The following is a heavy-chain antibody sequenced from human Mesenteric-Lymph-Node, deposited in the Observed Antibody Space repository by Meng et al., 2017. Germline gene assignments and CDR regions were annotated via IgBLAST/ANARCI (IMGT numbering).Heavy chain of an antibody. D-gene: IGHD3-10*01. CDR1: GYTFIDYY. CDR2: INPNSGGT. Sequence: ASVKVSCKASGYTFIDYYIHWVRRAPGQGLEWMGWINPNSGGTNYAQKLQGRVTMTTDTSTSTAYMGLRSLRSDDTAVYYCARVKFRVYYFDYWGQGTLVTVSS. V-gene: IGHV1-2*02. CDR3: ARVKFRVYYFDY. J-gene: IGHJ4*02.